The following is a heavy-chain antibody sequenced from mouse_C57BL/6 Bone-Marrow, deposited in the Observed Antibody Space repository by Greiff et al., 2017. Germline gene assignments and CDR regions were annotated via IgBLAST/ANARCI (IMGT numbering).Heavy chain of an antibody. Sequence: QVQLQQPGAELVKPGASVKMSCPASGYTFTSYWLTWVKQRPGQGLEWLGDIYPGSGSTNYNEKFQSKATLTVDTSSSTAYMQLSSLTSEDSAVYYCARSYDYDGAWFAYWGQGTLVTVSA. CDR1: GYTFTSYW. CDR3: ARSYDYDGAWFAY. D-gene: IGHD2-4*01. CDR2: IYPGSGST. V-gene: IGHV1-55*01. J-gene: IGHJ3*01.